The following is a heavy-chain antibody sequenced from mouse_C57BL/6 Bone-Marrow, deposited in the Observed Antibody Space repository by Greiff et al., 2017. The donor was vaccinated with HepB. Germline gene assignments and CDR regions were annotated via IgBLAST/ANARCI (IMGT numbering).Heavy chain of an antibody. Sequence: ESGPGLVKPSQSLSLTCSVTGYSITSGYYWNWIRQFPGNKLEWMGYISYDGSNNYNPSLKNRISITRDTSKNQFFLKLNSVTTEDTATYYCARDRGYDHRGFDYWGQGTTLTVSS. CDR2: ISYDGSN. CDR1: GYSITSGYY. D-gene: IGHD2-2*01. J-gene: IGHJ2*01. CDR3: ARDRGYDHRGFDY. V-gene: IGHV3-6*01.